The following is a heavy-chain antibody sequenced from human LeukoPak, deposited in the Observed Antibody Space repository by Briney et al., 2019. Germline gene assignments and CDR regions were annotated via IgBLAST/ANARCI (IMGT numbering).Heavy chain of an antibody. CDR2: INPNSGGT. D-gene: IGHD2-8*01. CDR3: ARRYCTNGVCYDDRGAFDI. J-gene: IGHJ3*02. CDR1: GYTFTGYY. V-gene: IGHV1-2*02. Sequence: ASVKVSCKASGYTFTGYYMHWVRQAPGQGLEWMGWINPNSGGTNYAQKFQGRVTITADKSTSTAYMELTSLRSEDTAVYFCARRYCTNGVCYDDRGAFDIWGQGTMVTVSS.